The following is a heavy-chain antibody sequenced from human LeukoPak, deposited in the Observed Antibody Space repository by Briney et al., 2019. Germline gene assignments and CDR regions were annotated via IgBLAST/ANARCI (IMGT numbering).Heavy chain of an antibody. V-gene: IGHV4-61*02. CDR2: IYTSGST. J-gene: IGHJ6*03. Sequence: RPSETLSLTCTVSGGSISSGSYYWSWIRQPAGKGLEWIGRIYTSGSTNYNPSLKSRVTISVDTSKNQFSLKLSSVTAADTAVYYCARDRWICSSTSCYAYYYYYMDVWGKGTTVTIPS. CDR3: ARDRWICSSTSCYAYYYYYMDV. D-gene: IGHD2-2*01. CDR1: GGSISSGSYY.